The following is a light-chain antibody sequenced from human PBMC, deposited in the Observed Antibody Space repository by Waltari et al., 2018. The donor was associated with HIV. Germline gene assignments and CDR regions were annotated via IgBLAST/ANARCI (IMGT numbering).Light chain of an antibody. V-gene: IGKV3-11*01. J-gene: IGKJ4*01. Sequence: EIVLTQSPVTLSLSLGERATLSCRASQSVRNFLAWYQEKPGQAPGLLIYDASARASGIPDRFSGAGSGTDYTLTISSLEPEDFAVYYCQQRSDWPLTFGGGTKVDFK. CDR3: QQRSDWPLT. CDR2: DAS. CDR1: QSVRNF.